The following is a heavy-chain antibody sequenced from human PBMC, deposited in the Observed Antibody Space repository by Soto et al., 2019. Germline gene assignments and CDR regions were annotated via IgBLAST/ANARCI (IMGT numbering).Heavy chain of an antibody. J-gene: IGHJ6*02. CDR3: AREGGSAYGMDV. CDR1: GYTFTGYY. CDR2: INPSSGDS. V-gene: IGHV1-2*02. Sequence: QVHLVQSGAEVAKPGASVKVSCKTSGYTFTGYYIHWVRQAPGQGLEWMGWINPSSGDSKYAQKFQGRVTMTRDTSISTAYLDLRNLRSDDTAVYYCAREGGSAYGMDVWGQGTAVTVSS. D-gene: IGHD1-26*01.